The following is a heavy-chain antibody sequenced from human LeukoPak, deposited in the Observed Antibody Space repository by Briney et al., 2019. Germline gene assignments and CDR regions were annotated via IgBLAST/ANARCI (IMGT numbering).Heavy chain of an antibody. V-gene: IGHV1-69*04. Sequence: SVKVSCKASGGTFSSYAISWVRQAPGQGLEWMGRIIPILGIANYAQKFQGWVTMTRDTSISTAYMELSRLRSDDTAVYYCAREVYDILTATPRGFDYWGQGTLVTVSS. D-gene: IGHD3-9*01. CDR3: AREVYDILTATPRGFDY. CDR2: IIPILGIA. J-gene: IGHJ4*02. CDR1: GGTFSSYA.